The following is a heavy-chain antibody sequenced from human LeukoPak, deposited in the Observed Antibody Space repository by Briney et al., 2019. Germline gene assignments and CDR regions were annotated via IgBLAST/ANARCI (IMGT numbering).Heavy chain of an antibody. Sequence: ASVKVSCKASGYTFTGYYMHWVRQAPGQGLEWMGWINPNSGGTNYAQKFQGRVTMTRDTSISTAYMELSSLRSEDTAVYYCARDDRLYYDFWSGYLGYFDYWGQGTLVTVSS. CDR2: INPNSGGT. V-gene: IGHV1-2*02. CDR3: ARDDRLYYDFWSGYLGYFDY. D-gene: IGHD3-3*01. CDR1: GYTFTGYY. J-gene: IGHJ4*02.